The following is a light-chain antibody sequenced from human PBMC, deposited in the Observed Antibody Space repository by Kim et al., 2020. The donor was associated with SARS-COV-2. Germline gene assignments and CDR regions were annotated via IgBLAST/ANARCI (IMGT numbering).Light chain of an antibody. CDR2: YDN. CDR3: AAWDDSLTAWV. J-gene: IGLJ3*02. V-gene: IGLV1-36*01. Sequence: QSVLTQPPSVFEAPRQRVTISCSGSSSNIGKNAVNWYQQLPGKAPKLLIYYDNLLPSGVSDRFSGSKSGTSASLAISGLQSEDEADYYCAAWDDSLTAWVFGGGTQLTVL. CDR1: SSNIGKNA.